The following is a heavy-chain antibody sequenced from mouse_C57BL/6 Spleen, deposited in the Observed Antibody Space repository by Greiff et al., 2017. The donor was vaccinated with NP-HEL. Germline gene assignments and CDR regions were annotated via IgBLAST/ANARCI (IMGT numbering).Heavy chain of an antibody. Sequence: EVQLQESGPGLVKPSQSLSLTCSVTGYSITSGYYWNWIRQFPGNKLEWMGYISYDGSTNYNPSLKNRISITRDTSKNKLFLKLKSGTTEDTATYYCARESGYAWGQGTSVTVSS. J-gene: IGHJ4*01. D-gene: IGHD3-1*01. CDR2: ISYDGST. CDR3: ARESGYA. V-gene: IGHV3-6*01. CDR1: GYSITSGYY.